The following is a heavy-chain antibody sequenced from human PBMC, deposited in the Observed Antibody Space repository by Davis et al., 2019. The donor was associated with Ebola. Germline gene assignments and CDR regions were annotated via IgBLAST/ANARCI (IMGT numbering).Heavy chain of an antibody. Sequence: ALVKVSCKASGYTFTGYYMHWVRQAPGQGLEWMGWMNPNSGNTGYAQKFQGRVTMTRNTSISTAYMELSSLRSEDTAVYYCARGPEYSSSLFPWFDPWGQGTLVTVSS. CDR3: ARGPEYSSSLFPWFDP. J-gene: IGHJ5*02. CDR2: MNPNSGNT. D-gene: IGHD6-6*01. CDR1: GYTFTGYY. V-gene: IGHV1-8*02.